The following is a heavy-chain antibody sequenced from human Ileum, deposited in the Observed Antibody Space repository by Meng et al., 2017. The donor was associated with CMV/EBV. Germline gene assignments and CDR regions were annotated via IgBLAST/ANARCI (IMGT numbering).Heavy chain of an antibody. D-gene: IGHD3-10*01. J-gene: IGHJ4*02. Sequence: QVLLQDSGPGLVTPSQPPSPTCTVSGPSISSTNFFWTWIRQAPGKGLEWIGYISYSWHIDYNPSLKTRVTLSLDTSKNQISLRVNSVTDADTAVYYCATRPPDITGYWGVFDYWGQGLLVTVSS. CDR3: ATRPPDITGYWGVFDY. V-gene: IGHV4-30-4*08. CDR2: ISYSWHI. CDR1: GPSISSTNFF.